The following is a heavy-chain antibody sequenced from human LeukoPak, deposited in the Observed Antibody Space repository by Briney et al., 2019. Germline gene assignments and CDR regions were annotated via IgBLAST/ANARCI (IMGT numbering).Heavy chain of an antibody. CDR1: GFTFSSYA. CDR2: ISYDGSNR. J-gene: IGHJ4*02. Sequence: GTSLRLSCAASGFTFSSYAMHWVRQAPGKGLEWVAAISYDGSNRYYADSVKGRFTISRDNSKNTLYLQMNSLRTEDTAVYYCVRLTAAGRRTDFDYWGQGTLVTVSS. D-gene: IGHD6-13*01. V-gene: IGHV3-30*04. CDR3: VRLTAAGRRTDFDY.